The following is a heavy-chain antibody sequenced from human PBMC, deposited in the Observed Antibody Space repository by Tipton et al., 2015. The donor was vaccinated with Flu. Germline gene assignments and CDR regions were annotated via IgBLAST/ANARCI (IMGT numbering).Heavy chain of an antibody. V-gene: IGHV4-39*07. CDR2: IYTSGDT. D-gene: IGHD3-10*01. CDR3: ARGSGSGTFMIFDI. Sequence: TLSLTCTVSGDSIISTTYYWAWIRQPPGKGLEWIGRIYTSGDTKYNPSLRGRLTMSVDASKKEFSLKLSSVTAADTAVYYCARGSGSGTFMIFDIWGQGTLVTVSS. J-gene: IGHJ4*02. CDR1: GDSIISTTYY.